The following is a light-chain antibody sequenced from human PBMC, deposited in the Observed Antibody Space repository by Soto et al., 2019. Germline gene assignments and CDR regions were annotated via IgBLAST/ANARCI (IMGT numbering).Light chain of an antibody. CDR1: QSLLHSDGYTY. J-gene: IGKJ1*01. CDR2: KAS. Sequence: DIVMTQTPLSSPVTLGQPASISCRSGQSLLHSDGYTYLSWVQHRPGQPPRLLIYKASNRFSGVPDRVSGRGAGTDFTLKISRVEPEDVGVYYCMQSTQFPWTFGQGTKVEIK. V-gene: IGKV2-24*01. CDR3: MQSTQFPWT.